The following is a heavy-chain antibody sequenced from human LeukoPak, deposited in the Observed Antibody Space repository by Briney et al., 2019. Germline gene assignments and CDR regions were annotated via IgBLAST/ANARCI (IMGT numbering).Heavy chain of an antibody. Sequence: GGSLRLSCAASGFSVTNNYMSWVRQAPGKGLEWVSVIYNDGSTYYTDSAKGRFTISRDNSKNTLYLQMNGLGAEDTAVYYCARDREEVTARAQMDVWGKGTTVTVSP. D-gene: IGHD2-21*02. CDR1: GFSVTNNY. CDR2: IYNDGST. V-gene: IGHV3-53*01. CDR3: ARDREEVTARAQMDV. J-gene: IGHJ6*04.